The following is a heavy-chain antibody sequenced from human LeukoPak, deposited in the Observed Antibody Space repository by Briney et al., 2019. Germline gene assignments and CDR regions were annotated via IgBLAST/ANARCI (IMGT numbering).Heavy chain of an antibody. CDR1: GGSISSSSYY. D-gene: IGHD3-22*01. CDR3: AREGRGYYDSSGYPDY. J-gene: IGHJ4*02. Sequence: SETLSLTCTVSGGSISSSSYYWGWIRQPPGKGLEWIGSIYYSGSTYYNPSLKSRVTISVDTSKNQFSLKLSSVTAADTAVYYCAREGRGYYDSSGYPDYWGQGTPVTVSS. V-gene: IGHV4-39*07. CDR2: IYYSGST.